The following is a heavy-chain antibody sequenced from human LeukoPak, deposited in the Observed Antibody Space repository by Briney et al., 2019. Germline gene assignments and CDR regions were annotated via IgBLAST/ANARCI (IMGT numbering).Heavy chain of an antibody. CDR2: INSDGSKS. CDR1: GLTFSNYW. V-gene: IGHV3-74*01. Sequence: GGSLTLSCAASGLTFSNYWMHWVRQAPGTGLGWVSRINSDGSKSGYADSVMGRFTISRDNAKNTLYLQVNSLRAEDTAVYHRARQLGGSGRSESDNWGQGTLVTVSS. J-gene: IGHJ4*02. CDR3: ARQLGGSGRSESDN. D-gene: IGHD3-10*01.